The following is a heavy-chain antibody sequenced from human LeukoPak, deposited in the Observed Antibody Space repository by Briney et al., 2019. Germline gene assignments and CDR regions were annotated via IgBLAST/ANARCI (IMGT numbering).Heavy chain of an antibody. J-gene: IGHJ4*02. CDR2: IIGDGTRT. Sequence: GGSLRLSCAASGFSFSYYWMHWVRQGSGKGPVWVSRIIGDGTRTDYADSVKGRFTISRDNAKSTLYLQMNSLTVEDTAVFYCARDQYDTWSRRGNFDSWGQGTLVIVSS. CDR3: ARDQYDTWSRRGNFDS. V-gene: IGHV3-74*01. CDR1: GFSFSYYW. D-gene: IGHD3-3*01.